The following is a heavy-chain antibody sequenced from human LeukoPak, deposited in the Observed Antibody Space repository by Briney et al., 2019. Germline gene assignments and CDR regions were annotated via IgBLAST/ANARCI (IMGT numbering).Heavy chain of an antibody. J-gene: IGHJ4*02. Sequence: GSLRLSCAGSGFTFSTYGMSWVRQAPNKGLEWLSTISCSGDSTYYADSVKGRFTISRDNAKNSLYLQMNSLRAEDTAVYYCARDKSYGDSEDYWGQGTLVTVSS. CDR2: ISCSGDST. CDR3: ARDKSYGDSEDY. D-gene: IGHD4-17*01. V-gene: IGHV3-23*01. CDR1: GFTFSTYG.